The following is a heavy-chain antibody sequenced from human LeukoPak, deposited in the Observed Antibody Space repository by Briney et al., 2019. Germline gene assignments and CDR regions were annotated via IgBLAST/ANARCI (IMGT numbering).Heavy chain of an antibody. CDR1: GGSISSGDYY. V-gene: IGHV4-30-4*08. CDR2: IYYSGSA. CDR3: ARDRAIVVVPAAIKPHDAFDI. D-gene: IGHD2-2*02. J-gene: IGHJ3*02. Sequence: SQTLSLTCTVSGGSISSGDYYWSWIRQPPGKGLEWIGYIYYSGSAYYNPSLKSRVTISVDTSKNQFSLKLSSVTAADTAVYYCARDRAIVVVPAAIKPHDAFDIWGQGTMVTVSS.